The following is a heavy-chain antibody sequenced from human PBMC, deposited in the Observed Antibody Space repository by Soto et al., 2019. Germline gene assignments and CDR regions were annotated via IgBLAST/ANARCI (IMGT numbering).Heavy chain of an antibody. Sequence: ASVKVSCKASGYTFTSYYMHWVRQAPGQGLEWMGIINPSGGSTSYAQKFQGRVTMTRDTSTSTVYMELSSLRSEDTAVYYCARGSAKIAAACTGAFDIWGQGTMVTVSS. CDR3: ARGSAKIAAACTGAFDI. V-gene: IGHV1-46*01. CDR2: INPSGGST. D-gene: IGHD6-13*01. CDR1: GYTFTSYY. J-gene: IGHJ3*02.